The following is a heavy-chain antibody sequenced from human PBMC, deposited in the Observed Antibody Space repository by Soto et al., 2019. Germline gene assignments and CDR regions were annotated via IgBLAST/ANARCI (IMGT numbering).Heavy chain of an antibody. Sequence: QVQLQESGPGLVKPSETLSLTCTVSGGSISSYYWGWIRQPTGKGLEWIGYIYYSGSTNYNPSLKSRVTISVDTSKNQFSLKLSSVTAADTAVYYCARHVPKAHFFQHWGQGTLVTVSS. J-gene: IGHJ1*01. D-gene: IGHD3-10*02. V-gene: IGHV4-59*08. CDR1: GGSISSYY. CDR3: ARHVPKAHFFQH. CDR2: IYYSGST.